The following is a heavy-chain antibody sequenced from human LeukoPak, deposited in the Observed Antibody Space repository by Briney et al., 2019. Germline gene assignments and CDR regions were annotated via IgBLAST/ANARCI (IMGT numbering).Heavy chain of an antibody. Sequence: GGSLRLSCAASGFTFSSYWMSWVRQAPGKGLEWVANIKQDGSEKYYVDSVKGRFTISRDNAENSLYLQMNSLRAEDTAFYYCAKLATPNYYYYYMDVWGKGTTVSVSS. D-gene: IGHD2-15*01. CDR1: GFTFSSYW. CDR3: AKLATPNYYYYYMDV. CDR2: IKQDGSEK. J-gene: IGHJ6*03. V-gene: IGHV3-7*03.